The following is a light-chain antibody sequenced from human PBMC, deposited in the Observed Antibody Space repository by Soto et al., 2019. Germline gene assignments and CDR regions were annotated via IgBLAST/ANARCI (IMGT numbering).Light chain of an antibody. V-gene: IGKV3-15*01. CDR3: QQYSNWPRT. CDR1: QSVGSN. Sequence: EIVMTQSPATVSVSPGERATLSCRASQSVGSNLAWYQQKPGQAPRLLIYGASTRATGIPARFSGSGSGTEFTLTISSLQSEDFAVYYCQQYSNWPRTFGQGTKVEIK. J-gene: IGKJ1*01. CDR2: GAS.